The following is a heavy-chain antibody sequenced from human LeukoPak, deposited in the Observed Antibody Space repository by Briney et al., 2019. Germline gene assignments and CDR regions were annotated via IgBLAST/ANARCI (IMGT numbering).Heavy chain of an antibody. J-gene: IGHJ5*02. V-gene: IGHV1-18*01. CDR2: ISAYNGNT. CDR1: GYTFTSYG. CDR3: ARDFVERSGYAPNWFDP. Sequence: ASVKVSCKASGYTFTSYGISWVRQAPGQGLEWMGWISAYNGNTNYAQKLQGRVTMTTVTSTSTAYMELRSLRSDDTAVYYCARDFVERSGYAPNWFDPWGQGTLVTASS. D-gene: IGHD5-12*01.